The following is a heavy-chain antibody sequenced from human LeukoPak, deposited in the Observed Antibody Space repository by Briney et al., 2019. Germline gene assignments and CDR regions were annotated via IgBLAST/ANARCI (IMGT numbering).Heavy chain of an antibody. CDR1: GGSFSGYY. Sequence: SETLSLTCAVYGGSFSGYYWSWLRQPPGKGLEWIGEINHSGSTNYNPSLKSRVTISVDTSKNQFSLKLSSVTAADTGVYYCASPGAGYQSNWFDPWGQGTLVTVSS. CDR3: ASPGAGYQSNWFDP. V-gene: IGHV4-34*01. CDR2: INHSGST. D-gene: IGHD5-12*01. J-gene: IGHJ5*02.